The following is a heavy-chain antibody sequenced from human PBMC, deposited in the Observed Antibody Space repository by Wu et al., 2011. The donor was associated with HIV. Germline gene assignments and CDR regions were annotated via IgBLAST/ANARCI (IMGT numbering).Heavy chain of an antibody. D-gene: IGHD4-17*01. CDR1: GYTFTNYR. Sequence: QVQLVQSGAEVKKPGASVRVSCKASGYTFTNYRVSWVRQAPGQGLEWMGGIIPMYGQGHYAQKWQGRITITADESTSTVYMEFNSLTFEDTAIYYCAISTVTTSYFDYWGQGTQVSVSS. CDR2: IIPMYGQG. CDR3: AISTVTTSYFDY. J-gene: IGHJ4*02. V-gene: IGHV1-69*01.